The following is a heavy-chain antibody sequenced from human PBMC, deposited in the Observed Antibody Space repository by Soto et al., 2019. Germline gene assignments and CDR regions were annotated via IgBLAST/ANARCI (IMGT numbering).Heavy chain of an antibody. V-gene: IGHV4-59*08. J-gene: IGHJ2*01. CDR3: ARLNHPDPKAYDYGDHSSLWYFDL. CDR1: GGSISSYY. D-gene: IGHD4-17*01. Sequence: SETLSLTCTVSGGSISSYYWSWIRQPPGKGLEWIGYIYYSGSTNYNPSLKSRVTISVDTSKNQFSLKLSSVTAADTAVYYCARLNHPDPKAYDYGDHSSLWYFDLWGRGTLVTVSS. CDR2: IYYSGST.